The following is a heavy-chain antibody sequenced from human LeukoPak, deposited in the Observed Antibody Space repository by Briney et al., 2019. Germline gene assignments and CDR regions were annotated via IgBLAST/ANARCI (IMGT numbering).Heavy chain of an antibody. CDR2: IYYSGST. D-gene: IGHD3-10*01. Sequence: SETLSLTCTVSGGSISSNYWSWIRQPPGKGLEGSGHIYYSGSTNYNPSLKRLVTISVDTSKTPFSLKLSSVTAADTAVYYCASGSGEYYYYGMDVWGQGTTVTVSS. CDR1: GGSISSNY. J-gene: IGHJ6*02. CDR3: ASGSGEYYYYGMDV. V-gene: IGHV4-59*01.